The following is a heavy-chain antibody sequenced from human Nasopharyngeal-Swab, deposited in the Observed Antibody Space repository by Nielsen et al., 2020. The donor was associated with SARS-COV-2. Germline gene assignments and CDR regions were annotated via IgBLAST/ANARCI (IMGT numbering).Heavy chain of an antibody. CDR1: GGTFSSYA. V-gene: IGHV1-69*10. Sequence: SVKVSCKASGGTFSSYAISWVRQAPGQGLEWMGGIIPILGIANYAQKFQGRVTITADKSTSTAYMELSSLRSEDTAVYYCAREHRRDGYNFGYWGQGTLVTVSS. D-gene: IGHD5-24*01. CDR3: AREHRRDGYNFGY. J-gene: IGHJ4*02. CDR2: IIPILGIA.